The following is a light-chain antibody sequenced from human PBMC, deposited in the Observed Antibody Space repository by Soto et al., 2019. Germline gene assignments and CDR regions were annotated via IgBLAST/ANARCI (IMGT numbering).Light chain of an antibody. CDR2: AAS. CDR3: HQYYSYPWT. CDR1: QGISSY. J-gene: IGKJ1*01. V-gene: IGKV1-8*01. Sequence: AIRMTQSPSSLSASTGDRVTITCRASQGISSYLAWYQQKPGKAPKLLIYAASTLQSGVPSRFSGSGSGTDFTLTISCLQSEDFATYYCHQYYSYPWTFVQGTKVEIK.